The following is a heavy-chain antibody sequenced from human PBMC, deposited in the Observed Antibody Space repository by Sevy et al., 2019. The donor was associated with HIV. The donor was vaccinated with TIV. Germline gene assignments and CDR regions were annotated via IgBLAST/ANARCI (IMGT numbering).Heavy chain of an antibody. V-gene: IGHV3-21*01. J-gene: IGHJ6*02. CDR2: ISSDSNYI. CDR3: AGPDATGGMDV. Sequence: GGSLRLSCAASGFMFSSYSMNWVRQAPGKGLEWVSSISSDSNYIYYEDSVKGRFTISRDNAKNSLYLQMNSLRAEDTAVYYCAGPDATGGMDVWGQGSTVTVSS. CDR1: GFMFSSYS.